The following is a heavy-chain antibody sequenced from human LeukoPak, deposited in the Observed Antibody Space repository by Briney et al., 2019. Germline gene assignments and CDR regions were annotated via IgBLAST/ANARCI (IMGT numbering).Heavy chain of an antibody. D-gene: IGHD3-22*01. V-gene: IGHV1-24*01. CDR2: FDPEDGET. Sequence: ASVKVSCKVSGYTLTELSMHWVRQAPGKGLEWMGGFDPEDGETIYAQKFQGRVTMTEDTSTDTAYMELSSLRSGDTAVYYCATSGNPSDYYDSSGYYYWGQGTLVTVSS. CDR1: GYTLTELS. J-gene: IGHJ4*02. CDR3: ATSGNPSDYYDSSGYYY.